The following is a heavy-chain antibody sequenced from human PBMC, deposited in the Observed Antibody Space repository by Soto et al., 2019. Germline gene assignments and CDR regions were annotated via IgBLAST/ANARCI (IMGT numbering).Heavy chain of an antibody. J-gene: IGHJ4*02. CDR2: IFYTGST. CDR1: GGSISGHY. D-gene: IGHD6-13*01. CDR3: ARVGSSGWSPDY. Sequence: LSVTCTVSGGSISGHYWIWIRQSPGKGLEWIGYIFYTGSTNYNPSLKSRVTLSVDTSKNQFSLRLSSVTAADTAVYYCARVGSSGWSPDYWGQGTMVTVSS. V-gene: IGHV4-59*11.